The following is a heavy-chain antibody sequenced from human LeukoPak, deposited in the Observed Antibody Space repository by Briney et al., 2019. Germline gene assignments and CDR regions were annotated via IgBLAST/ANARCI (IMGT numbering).Heavy chain of an antibody. CDR3: ASPGGYYFEAFDI. CDR1: GFTFDSYA. Sequence: GGSLRLSCAASGFTFDSYAMTWVRQAPGKGLVWVSHINRDGSSTSYADSVKGRFTISRDSAKNTLYLQMNSLRAEDTAVYYCASPGGYYFEAFDIWGQGTKVTVSS. D-gene: IGHD2/OR15-2a*01. CDR2: INRDGSST. V-gene: IGHV3-74*01. J-gene: IGHJ3*02.